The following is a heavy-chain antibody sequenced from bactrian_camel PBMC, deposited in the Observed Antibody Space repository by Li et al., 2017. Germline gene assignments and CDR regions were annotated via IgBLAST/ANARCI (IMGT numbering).Heavy chain of an antibody. D-gene: IGHD4*01. CDR2: IYRLGGIT. Sequence: HVQLVESGGGSVQAGGSLALSCVASGNSVSRNNCMGWLRQAPGKEREWVAHIYRLGGITAYSDSVKGRFTISQDTAKNTIYLQLNSLKPEDTATYFCAALRMKGGPTRRCPVNRLEESDFLWWGQGTQVTVS. V-gene: IGHV3-3*01. CDR1: GNSVSRNN. CDR3: AALRMKGGPTRRCPVNRLEESDFLW. J-gene: IGHJ4*01.